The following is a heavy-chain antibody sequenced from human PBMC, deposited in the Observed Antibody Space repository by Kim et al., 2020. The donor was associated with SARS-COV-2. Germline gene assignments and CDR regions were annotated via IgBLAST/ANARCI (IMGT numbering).Heavy chain of an antibody. V-gene: IGHV4-39*01. J-gene: IGHJ4*02. D-gene: IGHD3-16*01. CDR1: GGSISSTTSS. Sequence: SETLSLTCTVSGGSISSTTSSWGWIRQPPGKGLEWIGTIHYSGSAYFNPSLKSRVTISVDTSKNQFSLKLTSMTASDTAVYYCARNGLAYSYASHLDYWAQGTLLTVSS. CDR2: IHYSGSA. CDR3: ARNGLAYSYASHLDY.